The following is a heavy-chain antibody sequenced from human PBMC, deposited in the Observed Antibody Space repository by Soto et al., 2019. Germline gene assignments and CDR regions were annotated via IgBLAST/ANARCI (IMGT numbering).Heavy chain of an antibody. CDR2: TYYRGTT. CDR3: AREEASYGSTYFDY. Sequence: SVMLSLACSVSGGYMSGDYWTWIRHPPGKGLEWIGDTYYRGTTKYNPALNSRVTISADTSQNQISLKLTSVTAADTAVYYCAREEASYGSTYFDYWGQGTLVTVS. CDR1: GGYMSGDY. D-gene: IGHD3-16*01. V-gene: IGHV4-59*01. J-gene: IGHJ4*02.